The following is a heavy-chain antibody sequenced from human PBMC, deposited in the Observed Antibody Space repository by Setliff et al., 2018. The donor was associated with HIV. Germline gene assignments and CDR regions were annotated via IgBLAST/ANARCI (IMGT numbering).Heavy chain of an antibody. CDR2: IYSSGTT. CDR1: SGSVSGYY. J-gene: IGHJ4*02. V-gene: IGHV4-4*08. D-gene: IGHD3-22*01. Sequence: SETLSLTCSVSSGSVSGYYWGWIRQPPGKKLEWIGYIYSSGTTDYNPSLKSRVTMSVDTSNSHFSLKLASVTAADTAVYYCARHYYTDPFDYWGQGTLVTVSS. CDR3: ARHYYTDPFDY.